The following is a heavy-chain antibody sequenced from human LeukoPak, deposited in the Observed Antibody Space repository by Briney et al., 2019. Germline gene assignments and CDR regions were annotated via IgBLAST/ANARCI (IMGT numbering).Heavy chain of an antibody. CDR3: AKDRGVRTNDYYYMDV. Sequence: GGSLRLSCAASGFTFSSYWTSWVRQAPGKGLEWVANIKQDGSEKYYVDSVKGRFTISRDNAKNSLYLQMNSLRAEDTAVYYCAKDRGVRTNDYYYMDVWGKGTTVTVSS. V-gene: IGHV3-7*01. CDR2: IKQDGSEK. D-gene: IGHD2-8*01. CDR1: GFTFSSYW. J-gene: IGHJ6*03.